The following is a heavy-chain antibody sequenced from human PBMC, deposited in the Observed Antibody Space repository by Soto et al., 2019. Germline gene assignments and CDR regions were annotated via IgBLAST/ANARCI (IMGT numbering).Heavy chain of an antibody. D-gene: IGHD6-13*01. V-gene: IGHV1-3*01. J-gene: IGHJ6*02. CDR1: GYTFTSYA. CDR3: ARDPATGYSNIDYGMDV. CDR2: INAGNGNT. Sequence: ASVKVSCKASGYTFTSYAMHWVRQAPGKRLEWMGWINAGNGNTKYSQKFQGRVTITRDTSASTAYMELSSLRSEDTAVYYCARDPATGYSNIDYGMDVWGQGTTVTVSS.